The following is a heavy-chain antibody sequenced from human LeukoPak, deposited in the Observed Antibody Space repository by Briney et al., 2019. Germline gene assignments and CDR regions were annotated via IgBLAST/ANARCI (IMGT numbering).Heavy chain of an antibody. V-gene: IGHV1-69*13. CDR1: GGTFSSYA. J-gene: IGHJ4*02. D-gene: IGHD3-22*01. CDR3: ATNPTYYYDSSGYYQDPGLADY. Sequence: SVTVSCKASGGTFSSYAISWVRQAPGQGLEWMGGIIPIFGTANYAQKFQGRVTITADESTSTAYMELSSLRSEDTAVYYCATNPTYYYDSSGYYQDPGLADYWGQGTLVTVSS. CDR2: IIPIFGTA.